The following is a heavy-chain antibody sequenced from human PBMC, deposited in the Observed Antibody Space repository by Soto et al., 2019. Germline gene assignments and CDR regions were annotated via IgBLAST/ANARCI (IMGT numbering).Heavy chain of an antibody. J-gene: IGHJ4*02. D-gene: IGHD3-10*01. Sequence: QVQLQESGPGLVKPSQTLSLTCIVSGGSISSGGYYWSWIRQHPGKGLGWIGYIYYSGSTYYNPSLKSRVTMSVDTSKNQFSLKLSSVTAADTAVFYCARDRGVGANSLSFDYWGQGTLVTVSS. V-gene: IGHV4-31*03. CDR2: IYYSGST. CDR1: GGSISSGGYY. CDR3: ARDRGVGANSLSFDY.